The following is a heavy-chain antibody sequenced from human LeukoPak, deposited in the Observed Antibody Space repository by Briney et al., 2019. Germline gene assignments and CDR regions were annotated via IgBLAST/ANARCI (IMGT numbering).Heavy chain of an antibody. CDR2: IHHSGST. V-gene: IGHV4-38-2*02. CDR3: ARDVSDYYDSSGYFPQTGYAFDI. J-gene: IGHJ3*02. CDR1: GYSISSGHY. Sequence: SETLSLTCAVSGYSISSGHYWGWIRQSPGGGLEWIGSIHHSGSTYYNPSLKSRVTISVDTSKNQFSLKLSSVTAADTAVYYCARDVSDYYDSSGYFPQTGYAFDIWGQGTMVTVSS. D-gene: IGHD3-22*01.